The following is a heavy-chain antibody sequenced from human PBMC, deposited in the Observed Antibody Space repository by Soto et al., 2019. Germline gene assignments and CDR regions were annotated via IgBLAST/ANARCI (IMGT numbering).Heavy chain of an antibody. D-gene: IGHD3-9*01. V-gene: IGHV3-23*01. CDR1: GFTFSSYA. CDR2: ISGSGGST. J-gene: IGHJ4*02. Sequence: EVQLLESGGGLVQPGGSLRLSCAASGFTFSSYAMSWVRQAPGKGLEWVSAISGSGGSTYYADSVKGRFTIARDNSKNTLYLQMNSLRANDSAVYYCEKGRVLRYFDWSPFDYRGQGTLVTVSS. CDR3: EKGRVLRYFDWSPFDY.